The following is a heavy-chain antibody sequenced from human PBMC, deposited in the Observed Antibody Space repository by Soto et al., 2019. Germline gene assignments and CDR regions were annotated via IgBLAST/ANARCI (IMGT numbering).Heavy chain of an antibody. CDR1: RFSFSSFV. CDR2: ISYDGHNK. Sequence: GGSLRLSCAASRFSFSSFVMHWVRQAPGKGLEWVALISYDGHNKNYTDSVKGRFTVSRDNSKNTLYLQMNSLRPEDTAVYYCVKDRYRYCSGGSCYYFDDWGQGTLVTVSS. J-gene: IGHJ4*02. D-gene: IGHD2-15*01. V-gene: IGHV3-30*18. CDR3: VKDRYRYCSGGSCYYFDD.